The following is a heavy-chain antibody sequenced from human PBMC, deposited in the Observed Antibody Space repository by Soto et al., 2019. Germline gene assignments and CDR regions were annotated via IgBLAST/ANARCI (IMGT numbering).Heavy chain of an antibody. CDR2: ISWNSGSI. J-gene: IGHJ4*02. D-gene: IGHD6-19*01. V-gene: IGHV3-9*01. Sequence: GGSLRLSCAASGFTFDDYAMHWVRQAPGKGLEWVSGISWNSGSIGYADSVKGRFTISRDNAKNSLYLQMNSLRAEDTALYYCAKGGGQWLVHTIDDWGQGTLVTVSS. CDR3: AKGGGQWLVHTIDD. CDR1: GFTFDDYA.